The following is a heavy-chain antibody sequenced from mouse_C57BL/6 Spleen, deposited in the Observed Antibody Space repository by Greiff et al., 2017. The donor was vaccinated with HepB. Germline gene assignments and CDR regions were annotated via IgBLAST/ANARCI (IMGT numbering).Heavy chain of an antibody. J-gene: IGHJ4*01. D-gene: IGHD2-4*01. Sequence: EVKLMESGGGLVKPGGSLKLSCAASGFTFSDYGMHWVRQAPEKGLEWVAYISSGSSTIYYEDTVKGRFTFTRDNAKNTLFLQMTSLRSEDTAMYYCASNYDYDVNAMDYWGQGTSVTVSS. CDR2: ISSGSSTI. CDR1: GFTFSDYG. CDR3: ASNYDYDVNAMDY. V-gene: IGHV5-17*01.